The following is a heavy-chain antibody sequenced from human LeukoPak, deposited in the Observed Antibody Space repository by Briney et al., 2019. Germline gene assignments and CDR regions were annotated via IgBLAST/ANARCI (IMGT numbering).Heavy chain of an antibody. V-gene: IGHV1-69*05. J-gene: IGHJ6*03. D-gene: IGHD2-15*01. Sequence: ASVKVSCKASGGTFSSYAISWVRQAPGQGLEWMGGIIPIFGTANYAQKFQGRVTITTDESTSTAYMELSSLRSEDTAVYYCARVAAARSNYYYYYYMDVWGKGTTVTVSS. CDR3: ARVAAARSNYYYYYYMDV. CDR2: IIPIFGTA. CDR1: GGTFSSYA.